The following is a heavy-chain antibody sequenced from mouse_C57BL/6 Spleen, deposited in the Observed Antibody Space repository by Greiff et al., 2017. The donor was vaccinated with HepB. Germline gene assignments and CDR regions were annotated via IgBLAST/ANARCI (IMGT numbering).Heavy chain of an antibody. Sequence: EVQRVESGPGLAKPSQTLSLTCSVTGYSITSDYWNWIRKFPGNKLEYMGYISYSGSTYYNPSLKSRISITRDTSKNQYYLQLNSVTTEDTATYYCARCSPDGAYAMDYWGQGTSVTVSS. CDR2: ISYSGST. J-gene: IGHJ4*01. V-gene: IGHV3-8*01. D-gene: IGHD2-3*01. CDR1: GYSITSDY. CDR3: ARCSPDGAYAMDY.